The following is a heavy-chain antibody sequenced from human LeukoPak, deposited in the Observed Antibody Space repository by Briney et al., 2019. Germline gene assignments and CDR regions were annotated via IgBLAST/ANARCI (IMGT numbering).Heavy chain of an antibody. J-gene: IGHJ5*02. V-gene: IGHV3-7*01. CDR1: GFILSNCA. CDR3: AKAPWPGAVAGSQRGNWIDP. Sequence: GGSLRLSCAASGFILSNCAMTWVRQAPGKGLEWVANIKQDGSEKYYVDSVKGRFTISRDNAKNSLYLQMNSLTAEDTAVYYCAKAPWPGAVAGSQRGNWIDPWGQGTLVTVSS. D-gene: IGHD6-13*01. CDR2: IKQDGSEK.